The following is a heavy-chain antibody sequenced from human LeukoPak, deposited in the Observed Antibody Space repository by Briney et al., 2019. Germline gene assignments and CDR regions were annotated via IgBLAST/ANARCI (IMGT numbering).Heavy chain of an antibody. J-gene: IGHJ5*02. V-gene: IGHV1-2*02. CDR2: INPNSGGT. CDR3: ARTYCSSTSCYEFDP. CDR1: GYTFTGYY. D-gene: IGHD2-2*01. Sequence: GASVKVSCKASGYTFTGYYMHWVRQAPGQGLEWMGWINPNSGGTNYAQKFQGRVTMTRDTSISTAYMELSRLRSDDTAVYYCARTYCSSTSCYEFDPWGQGTLVTVSS.